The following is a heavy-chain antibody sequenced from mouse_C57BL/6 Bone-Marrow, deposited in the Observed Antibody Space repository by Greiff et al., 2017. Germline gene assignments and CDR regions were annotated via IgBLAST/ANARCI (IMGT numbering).Heavy chain of an antibody. CDR2: IHPNSGST. V-gene: IGHV1-64*01. J-gene: IGHJ4*01. D-gene: IGHD1-1*01. Sequence: QVQLQQPGAELVKPGASVKLSCKASGYTFTSYWMPWVKQRPGQGLEWIGMIHPNSGSTNYNEKFKSKATLTVDKSSSTAYMQLSSLTSEDSAVYYCARDYGSRCAMDYWGQGTSVTVSS. CDR3: ARDYGSRCAMDY. CDR1: GYTFTSYW.